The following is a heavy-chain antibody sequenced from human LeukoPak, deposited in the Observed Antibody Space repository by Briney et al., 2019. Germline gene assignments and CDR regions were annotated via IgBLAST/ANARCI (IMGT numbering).Heavy chain of an antibody. CDR2: ISAYNGNT. CDR3: ARVVLYCSSTSCYYFDY. Sequence: ASVKVSCKASGYTFTSYGISWVRQAPGQGLEWMGWISAYNGNTNYAQKLQGRVTMTIDTSTSTAYMELRSLRSDDTAVYYCARVVLYCSSTSCYYFDYWGQGTLVTVSS. J-gene: IGHJ4*02. V-gene: IGHV1-18*01. D-gene: IGHD2-2*01. CDR1: GYTFTSYG.